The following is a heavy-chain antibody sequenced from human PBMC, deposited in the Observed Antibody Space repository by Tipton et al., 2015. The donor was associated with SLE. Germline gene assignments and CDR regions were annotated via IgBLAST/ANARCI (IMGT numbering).Heavy chain of an antibody. CDR1: GFKFDDYA. CDR2: ISWSSDLI. Sequence: SLRLSCAASGFKFDDYAIHWVRQAPGKGLEWVSGISWSSDLIGYADSVKGRFTISRDNSKNTLYLQMNSLRAEDTAVYYCAKGLSPRDAFDIWGQGTMVTVSS. J-gene: IGHJ3*02. CDR3: AKGLSPRDAFDI. V-gene: IGHV3-9*01.